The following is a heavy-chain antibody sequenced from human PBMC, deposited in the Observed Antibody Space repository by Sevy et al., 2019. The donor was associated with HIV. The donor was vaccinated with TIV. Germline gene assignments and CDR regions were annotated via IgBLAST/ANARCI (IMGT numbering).Heavy chain of an antibody. D-gene: IGHD3-22*01. Sequence: ASVKVSCKASGYTFTNYYRHWVRQAPGQGLEWMGIIHPSGGRRSYAQMFQGRVTMTSDTSTTTVYMDLSSLRSEDTAVYYCARGNYYDNSGFPLYYFDYWGRGTPVTVSS. J-gene: IGHJ4*02. CDR2: IHPSGGRR. V-gene: IGHV1-46*01. CDR3: ARGNYYDNSGFPLYYFDY. CDR1: GYTFTNYY.